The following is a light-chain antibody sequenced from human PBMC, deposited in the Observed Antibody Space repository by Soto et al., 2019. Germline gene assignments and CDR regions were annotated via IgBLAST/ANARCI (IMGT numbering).Light chain of an antibody. CDR2: GAS. J-gene: IGKJ2*01. CDR1: QSVSSNY. Sequence: EIVLTQSPGTLSLAPGERATLSCRASQSVSSNYLAWYQQKPGQAPRLLIYGASSRATGISDRFSGSGSGTDFTITISRLEPEDFAVYYCQQYGSSLYAFGQGTKLEIK. CDR3: QQYGSSLYA. V-gene: IGKV3-20*01.